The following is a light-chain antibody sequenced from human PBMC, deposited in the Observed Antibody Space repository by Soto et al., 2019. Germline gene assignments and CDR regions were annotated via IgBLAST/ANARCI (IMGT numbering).Light chain of an antibody. CDR2: ATS. CDR1: QSVLYSSNNRNY. Sequence: DIVMTQSPDSLAVSLGERATINCKSSQSVLYSSNNRNYLGWYQQKPGKAPKLLIYATSSLHSGVPSRFSGSGSGTDFTLTISSLQPEDFATYYCQQSYSTPPTFGQGTKVDIK. CDR3: QQSYSTPPT. J-gene: IGKJ1*01. V-gene: IGKV1-39*01.